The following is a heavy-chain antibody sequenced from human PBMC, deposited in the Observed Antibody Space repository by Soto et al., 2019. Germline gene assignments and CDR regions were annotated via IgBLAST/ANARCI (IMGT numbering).Heavy chain of an antibody. CDR2: INQDGSDK. CDR1: GFTFSNSW. V-gene: IGHV3-7*05. D-gene: IGHD3-16*01. J-gene: IGHJ4*02. Sequence: EVQLVESGGGLVQPGGSLRLSCAVSGFTFSNSWLSWVRQAPGKGLEWVANINQDGSDKYDVDSVKGRFTMSRDNAKNSLYLQMNSLRAEDTAIYYCARVSPVMSPGYWGQGTLVTVSS. CDR3: ARVSPVMSPGY.